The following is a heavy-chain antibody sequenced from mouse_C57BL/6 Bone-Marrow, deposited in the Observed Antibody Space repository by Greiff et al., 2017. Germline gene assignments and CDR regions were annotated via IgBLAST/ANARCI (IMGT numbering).Heavy chain of an antibody. CDR2: IYPGSGST. J-gene: IGHJ2*01. V-gene: IGHV1-55*01. CDR1: GYTFTRYW. Sequence: QVQLQQPGAELVKPGASVKLSCKASGYTFTRYWITWVKQRPGQGLEWIGDIYPGSGSTNYNEKFKSKATLTVDTSSSTASMQLSSLTSEDSAVYYSAIWFATVEDYWCQGTTLTVSS. CDR3: AIWFATVEDY. D-gene: IGHD1-1*01.